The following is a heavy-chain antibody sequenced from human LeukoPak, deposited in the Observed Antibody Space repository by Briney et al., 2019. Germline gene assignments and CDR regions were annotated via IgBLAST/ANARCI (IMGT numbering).Heavy chain of an antibody. CDR3: ARRLRGSLDAFDI. CDR1: GFTFSSYW. V-gene: IGHV3-74*01. J-gene: IGHJ3*02. Sequence: GGSLRLSCAASGFTFSSYWMHWVRQAPGKGLVWVSRINTDGSSTSYADSVKGRFTISRDNAKNTLYLQMNSLRAEDTAVYYCARRLRGSLDAFDIWGQGTMVTVSS. D-gene: IGHD6-13*01. CDR2: INTDGSST.